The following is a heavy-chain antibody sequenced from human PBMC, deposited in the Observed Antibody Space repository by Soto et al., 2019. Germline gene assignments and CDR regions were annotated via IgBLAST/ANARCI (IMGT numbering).Heavy chain of an antibody. J-gene: IGHJ6*02. Sequence: LGEPLRISCKGAGYSFTSYWSSWVRQMPGKGLEWMGRIDPSDSYTNYSPSFQGHVTISADKSISTAYLQWSSLKASDTAMYYCARHRAYGMDVWGQGTTVTVSS. CDR2: IDPSDSYT. V-gene: IGHV5-10-1*01. CDR1: GYSFTSYW. CDR3: ARHRAYGMDV.